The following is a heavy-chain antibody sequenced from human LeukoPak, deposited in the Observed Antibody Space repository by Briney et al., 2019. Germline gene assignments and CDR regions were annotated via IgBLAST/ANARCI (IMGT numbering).Heavy chain of an antibody. V-gene: IGHV3-53*01. D-gene: IGHD6-6*01. CDR1: GFTVSSNY. CDR3: ATQGIAARAYYYYGMDV. CDR2: IYSGGST. Sequence: AGGSLRLSCAASGFTVSSNYMSWVRQAPGKGLEWVSVIYSGGSTYYADSVKGRFTISRDNSKTTLYLQMNSLRAEDTAVYYCATQGIAARAYYYYGMDVWGQGTTVTVSS. J-gene: IGHJ6*02.